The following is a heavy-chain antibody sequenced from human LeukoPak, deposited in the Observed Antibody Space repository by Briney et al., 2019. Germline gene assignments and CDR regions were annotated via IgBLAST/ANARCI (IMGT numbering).Heavy chain of an antibody. CDR1: GFTFSSYW. CDR2: INIDGSST. Sequence: PGGSLSLSCAASGFTFSSYWMHWVRQAPGKGLVWVSRINIDGSSTTYADSVKGRFTISRDNAKNTLYLQMNSLRAEDTAVYYCAKSNWFDPWGQGTQVTVSP. CDR3: AKSNWFDP. J-gene: IGHJ5*02. V-gene: IGHV3-74*01.